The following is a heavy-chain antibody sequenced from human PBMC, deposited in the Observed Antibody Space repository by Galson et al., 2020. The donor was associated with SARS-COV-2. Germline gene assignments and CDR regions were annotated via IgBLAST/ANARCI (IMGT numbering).Heavy chain of an antibody. J-gene: IGHJ4*02. CDR1: GFTFSSYA. CDR2: ISGSGGST. Sequence: GGSLRLSCAASGFTFSSYAMSWVRQAPGKGLEWVSAISGSGGSTYYADSVKGRFTISRDNSKNTLYLQMNSLRAEDTAVYYCATGQYCSGGSCYSLSFDYWGQGTLVTVSS. CDR3: ATGQYCSGGSCYSLSFDY. V-gene: IGHV3-23*01. D-gene: IGHD2-15*01.